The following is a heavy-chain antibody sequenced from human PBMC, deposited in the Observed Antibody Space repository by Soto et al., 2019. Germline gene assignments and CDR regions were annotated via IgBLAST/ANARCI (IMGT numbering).Heavy chain of an antibody. CDR2: INHSGST. J-gene: IGHJ6*02. D-gene: IGHD1-26*01. CDR3: ARGPKGEVGGTWYYYAMDV. CDR1: GGSFSGYY. V-gene: IGHV4-34*01. Sequence: SETLSLTCAVYGGSFSGYYWSWIRQPPGKGLEWIGEINHSGSTNYNPSLKSRVTISVDTSKNQFSLKLNSVTAADTAVYYCARGPKGEVGGTWYYYAMDVWGQGTTVTVS.